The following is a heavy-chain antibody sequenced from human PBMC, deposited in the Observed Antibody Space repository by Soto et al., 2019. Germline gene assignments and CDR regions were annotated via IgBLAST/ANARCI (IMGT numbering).Heavy chain of an antibody. CDR2: IYYSGST. Sequence: SETLSLTCXVSGGSISSSSYYWGWIRQPPGKGLEWIGSIYYSGSTYYNPSLKSRVTISVDTSKNQFSLKLSSVTAADTAVYYCARHVHDFWSGYLWWFDPWGQGTLVTVSS. D-gene: IGHD3-3*01. CDR3: ARHVHDFWSGYLWWFDP. J-gene: IGHJ5*02. CDR1: GGSISSSSYY. V-gene: IGHV4-39*01.